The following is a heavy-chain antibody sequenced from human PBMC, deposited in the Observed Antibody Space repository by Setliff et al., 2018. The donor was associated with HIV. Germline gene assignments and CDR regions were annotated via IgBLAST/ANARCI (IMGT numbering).Heavy chain of an antibody. Sequence: ASVKVSCKASGGIFNTYGMNWVRQAPGQGLEWMGGIIPIARAPNYAQKFQDRVTMTADESTTTVYMEVRSLKSEDTALYYCARGPLYGYDRGYFDYWGQGTLVTVSS. D-gene: IGHD5-12*01. CDR1: GGIFNTYG. J-gene: IGHJ4*02. V-gene: IGHV1-69*13. CDR3: ARGPLYGYDRGYFDY. CDR2: IIPIARAP.